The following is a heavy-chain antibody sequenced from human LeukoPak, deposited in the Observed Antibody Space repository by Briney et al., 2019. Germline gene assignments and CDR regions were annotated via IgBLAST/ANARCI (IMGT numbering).Heavy chain of an antibody. D-gene: IGHD3-10*01. V-gene: IGHV3-74*01. CDR3: ARVSGPGMNEYFHL. J-gene: IGHJ1*01. CDR2: INNDGTTT. Sequence: PGGSLRLSCAPSGFTFSGAWLHWVRQAPGKGLVWVSRINNDGTTTKYADSVKGRFTISRDNAKNTLYLQMNSLRAEDTAVYYCARVSGPGMNEYFHLWGQGTLVTVSS. CDR1: GFTFSGAW.